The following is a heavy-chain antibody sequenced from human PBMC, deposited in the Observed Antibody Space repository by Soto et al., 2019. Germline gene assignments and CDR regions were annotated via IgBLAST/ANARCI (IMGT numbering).Heavy chain of an antibody. CDR1: GCSISGFY. Sequence: SETLSLTCTGSGCSISGFYWSWILQPPGKGLEWLGYIYYSGFTIYNPSLKSRVTISVDTSENQFSLNLSSVTAADMAVYYCARTYSNYDSFFDYWGQGTLVTVSS. D-gene: IGHD4-4*01. V-gene: IGHV4-59*08. J-gene: IGHJ4*02. CDR2: IYYSGFT. CDR3: ARTYSNYDSFFDY.